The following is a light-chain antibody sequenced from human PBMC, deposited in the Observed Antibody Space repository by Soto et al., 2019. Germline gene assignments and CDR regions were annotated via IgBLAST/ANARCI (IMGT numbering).Light chain of an antibody. V-gene: IGLV2-14*01. CDR2: EVS. J-gene: IGLJ3*02. Sequence: QSALTQPASVSGSPGQSITISCTGTSSDVGGYNYVSWHQQHPGKAPKLMIYEVSNRPSGISNRFSGSKSGNTASLTISGLQAEDEADYYCSSYASSRTWVFGGGTKVTVL. CDR3: SSYASSRTWV. CDR1: SSDVGGYNY.